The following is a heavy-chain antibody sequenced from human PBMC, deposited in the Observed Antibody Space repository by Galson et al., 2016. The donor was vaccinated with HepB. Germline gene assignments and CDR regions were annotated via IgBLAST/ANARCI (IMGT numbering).Heavy chain of an antibody. V-gene: IGHV3-69-1*02. CDR1: GFDFSRYD. Sequence: SLRLSCAASGFDFSRYDMNWVRKAPGKGLEWIVHISYSNIVSYAADVKGRFTISRDNARDSLFLEMRSLRAEDTATYWCVRGKNKAWYAYKRSDYYDMEVWRRGMSVIVSS. J-gene: IGHJ6*01. CDR3: VRGKNKAWYAYKRSDYYDMEV. CDR2: ISYSNIV. D-gene: IGHD3-3*01.